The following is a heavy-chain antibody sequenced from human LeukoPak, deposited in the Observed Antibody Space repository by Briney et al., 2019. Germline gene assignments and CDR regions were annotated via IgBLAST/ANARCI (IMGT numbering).Heavy chain of an antibody. CDR3: VRGSTLRHYQY. CDR1: GGSISGYY. J-gene: IGHJ4*02. CDR2: IYYTGST. V-gene: IGHV4-59*08. Sequence: SETLSLTCTVSGGSISGYYWSWIRQPPGKGLEWIAYIYYTGSTNYNPSLKSRVTVSVDTSKNQFSLKLSSVTAADTAVYYCVRGSTLRHYQYWGQGTLVTVSS. D-gene: IGHD3-16*01.